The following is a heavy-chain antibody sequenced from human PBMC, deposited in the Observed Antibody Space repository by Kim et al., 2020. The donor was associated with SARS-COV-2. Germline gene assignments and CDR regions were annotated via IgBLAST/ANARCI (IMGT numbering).Heavy chain of an antibody. D-gene: IGHD5-18*01. CDR1: GFTFSSYG. CDR3: AKDKGGYSYGSNWFDP. V-gene: IGHV3-30*18. J-gene: IGHJ5*02. Sequence: GGSLRLSCAASGFTFSSYGMHWVRQAPGKGLEWVAVISYDGSNKYYADSVKGRFTISRDNSKNTLYLQMNSLRAEDTAVYYCAKDKGGYSYGSNWFDPWGQGTLVTVSS. CDR2: ISYDGSNK.